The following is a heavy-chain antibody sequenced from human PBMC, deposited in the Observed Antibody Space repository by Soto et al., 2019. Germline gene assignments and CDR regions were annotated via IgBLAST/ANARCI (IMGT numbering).Heavy chain of an antibody. Sequence: QVQLVQSGAEEKKPGASVKVSCKASGYTFTSYAMHWVRQAPGQRLEWMGWINAGNGNAKYSQKFQGRVTITRDTAASTAYMELSSLRSEDTAVYYCARDPSYYGMDVWGQGTTVTVSS. V-gene: IGHV1-3*05. CDR3: ARDPSYYGMDV. CDR1: GYTFTSYA. CDR2: INAGNGNA. J-gene: IGHJ6*02.